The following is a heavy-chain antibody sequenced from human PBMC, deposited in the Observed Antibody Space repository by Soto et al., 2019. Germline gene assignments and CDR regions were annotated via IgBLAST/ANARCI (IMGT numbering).Heavy chain of an antibody. J-gene: IGHJ4*02. CDR3: AREPYDSSGYYTTLQAPYFDY. V-gene: IGHV1-46*02. D-gene: IGHD3-22*01. CDR2: INPSGGST. CDR1: GYTFNRYY. Sequence: GASVKVSCKASGYTFNRYYMHWVRQAPGQGLEWMGIINPSGGSTSYAQKFLGRVTMTRDTSTSTVYMELSSLRSEDTAVYYCAREPYDSSGYYTTLQAPYFDYWGQGTLVTVSS.